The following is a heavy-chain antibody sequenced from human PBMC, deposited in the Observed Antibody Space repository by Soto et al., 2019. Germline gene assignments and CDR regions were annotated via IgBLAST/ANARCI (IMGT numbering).Heavy chain of an antibody. J-gene: IGHJ4*02. CDR2: IYYSGST. CDR1: GGSISSHY. CDR3: ASRDGYYHYFDY. Sequence: SETLSLTCTVSGGSISSHYWSWIRQPPGQGLEWIGYIYYSGSTNYNPSLKSRVTISVDTSKSQFSLRLSSVTAADTAVYFCASRDGYYHYFDYWGQGALVTVSP. V-gene: IGHV4-59*08. D-gene: IGHD1-26*01.